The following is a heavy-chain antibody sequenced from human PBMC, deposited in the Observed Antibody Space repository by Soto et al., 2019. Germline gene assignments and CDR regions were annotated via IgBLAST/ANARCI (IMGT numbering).Heavy chain of an antibody. CDR1: GFTFSSYA. CDR3: ARDWRVYSSSTYYYYGMDV. V-gene: IGHV3-30-3*01. J-gene: IGHJ6*02. CDR2: ISYDGSNK. D-gene: IGHD6-6*01. Sequence: ESGGGVVQPGRSLRLSCAASGFTFSSYAMHWVRQAPGKGLEWVAVISYDGSNKYYADSVKGRFTISRDNSKNTLYLQMNSLRAEDTAVYYCARDWRVYSSSTYYYYGMDVWGQGTTVTVSS.